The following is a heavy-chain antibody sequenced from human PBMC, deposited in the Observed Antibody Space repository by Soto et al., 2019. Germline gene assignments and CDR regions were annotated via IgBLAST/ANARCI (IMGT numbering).Heavy chain of an antibody. CDR1: GGSISSYY. CDR2: IYYSGST. D-gene: IGHD6-6*01. Sequence: SETLSLTCTVSGGSISSYYWSWIRQPPGQGLEWIGYIYYSGSTNYNPSLKSRVTISVDTSKNQFSLKLSSVTAADTAVYYCARGAAARPFDYWGQGTLVTVSS. CDR3: ARGAAARPFDY. V-gene: IGHV4-59*01. J-gene: IGHJ4*02.